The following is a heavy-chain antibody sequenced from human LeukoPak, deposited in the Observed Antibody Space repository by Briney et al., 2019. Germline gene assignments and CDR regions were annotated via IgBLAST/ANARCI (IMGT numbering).Heavy chain of an antibody. CDR2: IYYSGST. J-gene: IGHJ4*01. Sequence: SETLSLTCTVSGGSISSGGYYWSWIRQHPGKGLEWIGYIYYSGSTYYNPSLKSRVTISVDTSKNQFSLKLSSVTAADTAVYYCARRRFYDLSSAYYFDYWGLGPLVTVSS. D-gene: IGHD3-3*01. CDR3: ARRRFYDLSSAYYFDY. CDR1: GGSISSGGYY. V-gene: IGHV4-31*03.